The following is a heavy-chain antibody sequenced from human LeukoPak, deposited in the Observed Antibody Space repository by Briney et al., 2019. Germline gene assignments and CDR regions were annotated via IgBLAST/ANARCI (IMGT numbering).Heavy chain of an antibody. D-gene: IGHD1-26*01. CDR2: IRSKANSYAT. V-gene: IGHV3-73*01. J-gene: IGHJ4*02. CDR1: GFTFSGSA. CDR3: LVGPITPMQGGSYQAGYFDY. Sequence: GGSLRLSCAASGFTFSGSAMHWVRQAPGKGLEWVGRIRSKANSYATAYAASVKGRFTISRDDSKNTAYLQMNSLKTEDTAVYYCLVGPITPMQGGSYQAGYFDYWGQGTLVTVSS.